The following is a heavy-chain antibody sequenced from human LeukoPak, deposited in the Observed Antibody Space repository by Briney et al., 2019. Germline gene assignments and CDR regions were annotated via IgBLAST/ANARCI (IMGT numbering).Heavy chain of an antibody. D-gene: IGHD3-10*01. V-gene: IGHV1-18*01. J-gene: IGHJ3*02. CDR2: ISAYNGKT. CDR3: ARGGIYYYGSGSYVYAFGI. CDR1: GYTFTSYG. Sequence: ASVKVSCKASGYTFTSYGISWVRQAPGQGLEWMGWISAYNGKTNYAQKLQGRVTMTTDTSTSTAYMELRSLRSDDTAVYYCARGGIYYYGSGSYVYAFGIWGQGTMVTVSS.